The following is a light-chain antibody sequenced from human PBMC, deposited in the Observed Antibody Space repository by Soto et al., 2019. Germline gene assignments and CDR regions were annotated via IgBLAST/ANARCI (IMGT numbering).Light chain of an antibody. CDR1: QSVSSH. Sequence: EIVFTQSPATLSFSPGERATVSCRASQSVSSHLAWYQQKRGQAPRLLIYDASSRASGIPARFSGSGSGTDFTLTISSLEPEDFAVYYCQQGGNWPLTLGQGTRLEIK. CDR2: DAS. V-gene: IGKV3-11*01. J-gene: IGKJ5*01. CDR3: QQGGNWPLT.